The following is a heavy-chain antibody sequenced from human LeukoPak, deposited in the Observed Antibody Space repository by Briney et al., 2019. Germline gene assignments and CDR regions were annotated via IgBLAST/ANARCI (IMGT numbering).Heavy chain of an antibody. CDR2: FDPEDGET. CDR3: ATIRYDILTGYSYCFDY. D-gene: IGHD3-9*01. V-gene: IGHV1-24*01. Sequence: VASVTVSCKVSGYTLTELSMHWVRQAPGQGLEWMGGFDPEDGETIYAQKFQGRVTMTEDTSTDTAYMELSSLKSEDTVVYYCATIRYDILTGYSYCFDYWGQGTLVTVSS. CDR1: GYTLTELS. J-gene: IGHJ4*02.